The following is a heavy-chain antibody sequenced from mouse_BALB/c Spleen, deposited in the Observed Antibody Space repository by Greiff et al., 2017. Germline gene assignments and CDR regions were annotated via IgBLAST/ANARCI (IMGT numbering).Heavy chain of an antibody. D-gene: IGHD1-1*01. CDR1: GFSLTSYG. CDR2: IWRGGST. CDR3: AKNNGSRGLYAMDY. V-gene: IGHV2-5-1*01. J-gene: IGHJ4*01. Sequence: QVQLKQSGPSLVQPSQSLSITCTVSGFSLTSYGVHWVRQSPGKGLEWLGVIWRGGSTDYNAAFMSRLSITKDNSKSQVFFKMNSLQADDTAIYYCAKNNGSRGLYAMDYWGQGTSVTVSS.